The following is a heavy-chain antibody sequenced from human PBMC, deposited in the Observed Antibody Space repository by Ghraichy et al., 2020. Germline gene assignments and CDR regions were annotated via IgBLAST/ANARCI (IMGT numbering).Heavy chain of an antibody. Sequence: SETLSRTCAVSGGSISDTSYYWGWIRQPPGKGLEWIGTIYYSGRTYYNSSLKSRVTITVDTSKNQFSLKLSSVTAADTAVYYCARQRGSGNWAFDCWGQGTLVTVSS. CDR3: ARQRGSGNWAFDC. D-gene: IGHD1-1*01. V-gene: IGHV4-39*01. CDR2: IYYSGRT. J-gene: IGHJ4*02. CDR1: GGSISDTSYY.